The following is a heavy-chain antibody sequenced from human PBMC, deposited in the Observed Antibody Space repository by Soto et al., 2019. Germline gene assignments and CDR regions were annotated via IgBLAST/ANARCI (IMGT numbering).Heavy chain of an antibody. J-gene: IGHJ4*02. Sequence: SETLSLTCAVYGASFSGYYWSWIRQPPGKGLEWIGEINHSGSTNYNPSLKSRVTISVDTSKNQFSLKLSSVTAADTAVYYCARGYHNSSGWPFDXWGQGTLVTVSX. V-gene: IGHV4-34*01. CDR1: GASFSGYY. CDR2: INHSGST. D-gene: IGHD6-19*01. CDR3: ARGYHNSSGWPFDX.